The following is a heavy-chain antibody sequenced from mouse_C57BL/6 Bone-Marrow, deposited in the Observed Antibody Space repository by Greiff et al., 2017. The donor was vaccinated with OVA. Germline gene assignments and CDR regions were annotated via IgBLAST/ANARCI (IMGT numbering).Heavy chain of an antibody. CDR1: GYTFTSYW. CDR2: IDTSDSYT. CDR3: ANSCYGLYAMDY. D-gene: IGHD2-10*01. V-gene: IGHV1-69*01. Sequence: QVQLQQPGAELVMPGASVKLSCKASGYTFTSYWMHWVKQRPGQGLEWIGEIDTSDSYTNYNQKFKGKSTLTVDKSSSTAYMQLSSLTSEDSAVYYGANSCYGLYAMDYWGQGTSVTVSS. J-gene: IGHJ4*01.